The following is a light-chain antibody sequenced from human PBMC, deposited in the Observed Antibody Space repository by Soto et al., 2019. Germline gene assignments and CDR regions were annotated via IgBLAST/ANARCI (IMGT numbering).Light chain of an antibody. CDR1: QSISSY. J-gene: IGKJ4*01. CDR2: AAS. CDR3: QQSYSTLT. Sequence: DIQMTQSPSSLSASVGDRVTITCRASQSISSYLNWYQQKPGKAPKLLTYAASRLQSGVPSRFSGSGSGTDFTLTISSLQPEDFATYYCQQSYSTLTFGGGTKVDIK. V-gene: IGKV1-39*01.